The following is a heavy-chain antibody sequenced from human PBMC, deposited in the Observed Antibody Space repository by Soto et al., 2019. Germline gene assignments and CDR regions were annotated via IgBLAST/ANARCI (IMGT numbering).Heavy chain of an antibody. V-gene: IGHV3-30*09. Sequence: QVQLVESGGGVVQPGRSLKLSCAASGFTFSRFSMHWVRQAPGKGLEWVALISYDGISKYYADSVKGRFAISRDNSKNTLYLQMYSLRPEDTAVYYSVREGTMAPQGLDQWGQGSLVTVSS. CDR3: VREGTMAPQGLDQ. D-gene: IGHD2-2*01. CDR2: ISYDGISK. CDR1: GFTFSRFS. J-gene: IGHJ4*03.